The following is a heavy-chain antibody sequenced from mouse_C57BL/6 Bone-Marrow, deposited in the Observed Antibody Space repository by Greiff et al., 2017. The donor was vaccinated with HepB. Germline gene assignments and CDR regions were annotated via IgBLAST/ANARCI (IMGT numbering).Heavy chain of an antibody. CDR1: GFTFSSYA. D-gene: IGHD1-1*01. V-gene: IGHV5-4*03. J-gene: IGHJ4*01. Sequence: DVKLVESGGGLVKPGGSLKLSCAASGFTFSSYAMSWVRQTPEKRLEWVATISDGGSYTYYPDNVKGRFTISRDNAKNNLYLQMSHLKSEDTAMYYCARDYYGSSYPYYAMDYWGQGTSVTVSS. CDR3: ARDYYGSSYPYYAMDY. CDR2: ISDGGSYT.